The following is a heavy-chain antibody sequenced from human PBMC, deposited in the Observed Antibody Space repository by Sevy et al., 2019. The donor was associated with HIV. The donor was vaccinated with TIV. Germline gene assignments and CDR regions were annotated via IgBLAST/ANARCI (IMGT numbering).Heavy chain of an antibody. CDR1: GFTFSTYW. D-gene: IGHD5-18*01. CDR2: MNQGGSEK. Sequence: GSLRLPCAASGFTFSTYWMSLVRQAPGKGLEWVATMNQGGSEKYYVDSVKGRFTISRDNAQNSLYLQMNSLRAEDTAVYYCVREGVGGFSYSLDCWGQGTLVTVSS. J-gene: IGHJ4*02. V-gene: IGHV3-7*01. CDR3: VREGVGGFSYSLDC.